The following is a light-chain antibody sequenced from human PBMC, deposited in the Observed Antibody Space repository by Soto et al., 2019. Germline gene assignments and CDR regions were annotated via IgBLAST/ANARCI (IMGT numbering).Light chain of an antibody. CDR3: CSYAGSHTWA. CDR1: SSDVGGYNY. Sequence: QSALTQPRSVSGSPGQSVTISCTGTSSDVGGYNYVSWYQQLPGKAPKLMIYDVTKRPSGVPDRFSGSKSGNTASLTISGLQAEDEADYHCCSYAGSHTWAFGGGTQLTVL. V-gene: IGLV2-11*01. CDR2: DVT. J-gene: IGLJ3*02.